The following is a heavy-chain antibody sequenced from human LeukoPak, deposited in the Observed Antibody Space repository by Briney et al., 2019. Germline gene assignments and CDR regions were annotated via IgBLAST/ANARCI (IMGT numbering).Heavy chain of an antibody. J-gene: IGHJ4*02. CDR2: ISYDGSNK. CDR3: ATAGTAPGDY. V-gene: IGHV3-30*04. D-gene: IGHD3-10*01. CDR1: GITFSSYA. Sequence: PGGSLRLSCADSGITFSSYAMHWVRQAPGKGLEWVAVISYDGSNKYYADSVKGRFTISRDNSKNTLYLQMNSLRAEDSAVYYCATAGTAPGDYWGQGTLVTVSS.